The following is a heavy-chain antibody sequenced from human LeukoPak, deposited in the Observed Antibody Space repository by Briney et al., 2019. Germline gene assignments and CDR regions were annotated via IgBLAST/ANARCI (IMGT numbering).Heavy chain of an antibody. D-gene: IGHD1-26*01. J-gene: IGHJ4*02. CDR3: ARGIRTERVGALYYFDY. CDR2: IKQDGSEK. Sequence: PGGSLRLSCAASGFTFSSYWMSWVRQAPGKGLEWVANIKQDGSEKYYVDSVKGRFTISRVNAKNSLYLQMNSLRAEDTAVYYCARGIRTERVGALYYFDYWGQGTLVTVSS. CDR1: GFTFSSYW. V-gene: IGHV3-7*01.